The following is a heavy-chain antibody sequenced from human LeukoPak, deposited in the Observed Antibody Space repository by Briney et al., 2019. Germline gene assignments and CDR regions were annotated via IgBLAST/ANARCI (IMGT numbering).Heavy chain of an antibody. CDR3: ARGITIFGVVIPTYGMDV. V-gene: IGHV4-59*01. J-gene: IGHJ6*02. CDR1: GGSISSYY. D-gene: IGHD3-3*01. CDR2: IYYSGST. Sequence: PSETLSLTCTVSGGSISSYYWSWMRQPPGKGLEGIGYIYYSGSTNYNPPLKSRVTISVDTSKNQLSLKLSSVTAADTAVYYCARGITIFGVVIPTYGMDVWGQGTTVTVSS.